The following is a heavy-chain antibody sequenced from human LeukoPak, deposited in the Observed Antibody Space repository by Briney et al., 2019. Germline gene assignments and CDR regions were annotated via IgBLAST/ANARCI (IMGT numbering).Heavy chain of an antibody. CDR2: IYYSGST. CDR1: GGSISSYY. J-gene: IGHJ5*02. CDR3: ARAYSSSSAWFDP. D-gene: IGHD6-6*01. V-gene: IGHV4-59*01. Sequence: SETLSLTCTVSGGSISSYYWSWIRQPPGKGLEWIGYIYYSGSTNYNPYLKSRVTISVDTSKNQFSLRLSSVTAADTAVYYCARAYSSSSAWFDPWGQGTLVTVSS.